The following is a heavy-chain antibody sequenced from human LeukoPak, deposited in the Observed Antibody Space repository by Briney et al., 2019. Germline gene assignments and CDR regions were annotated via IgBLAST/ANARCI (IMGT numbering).Heavy chain of an antibody. CDR3: ASSPGFPDYHYYGMDV. V-gene: IGHV1-2*02. J-gene: IGHJ6*02. CDR1: GYTFTGYY. CDR2: INPNSGGT. Sequence: ASVKVSCKASGYTFTGYYMHWVRQAPGQGLEWMGWINPNSGGTNYAQKFQGRVTMTRDTSISTAYMELSRLRSDDTAVYYCASSPGFPDYHYYGMDVWGQGTTVTVSS.